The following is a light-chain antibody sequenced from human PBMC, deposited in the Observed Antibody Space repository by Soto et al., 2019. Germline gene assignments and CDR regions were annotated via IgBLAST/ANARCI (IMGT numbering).Light chain of an antibody. CDR3: AAWEDSVNLWL. CDR2: SNN. Sequence: QSVLTQPPSASGAPGQTVTLSCSGSPSNIGSNYVYWYQHLPGTAPKLLIYSNNRRPSGVPDRFSGSKSGTSGSLAISGLRSEDEADYYCAAWEDSVNLWLFGGGTKLTVL. J-gene: IGLJ3*02. CDR1: PSNIGSNY. V-gene: IGLV1-47*02.